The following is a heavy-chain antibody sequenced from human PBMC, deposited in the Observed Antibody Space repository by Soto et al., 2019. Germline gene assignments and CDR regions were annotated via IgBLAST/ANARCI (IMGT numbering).Heavy chain of an antibody. J-gene: IGHJ4*02. D-gene: IGHD4-17*01. V-gene: IGHV3-33*01. CDR1: GFTFSNYG. CDR3: AAYGDYGIY. CDR2: IWSDGSKK. Sequence: QVQLVESGGGVVQPGRSLRLSCAASGFTFSNYGMNWARQAPGKGLEWVAVIWSDGSKKYYADSVKGRFTISRDNSKNTLYLEMNSLRAEDAAVYYCAAYGDYGIYWGQGTLVTVSS.